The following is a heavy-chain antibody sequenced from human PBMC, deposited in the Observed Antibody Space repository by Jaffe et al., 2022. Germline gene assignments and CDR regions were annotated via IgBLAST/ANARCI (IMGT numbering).Heavy chain of an antibody. CDR3: ARGFWTGGKGFDY. CDR2: IYYRSKWYI. V-gene: IGHV6-1*01. CDR1: GDSVSNGNPT. J-gene: IGHJ4*02. Sequence: QVQLHQSGPGLVKPSQTLSLTCAISGDSVSNGNPTWNWIRESPSRGLEWLGRIYYRSKWYIEYAEVVKSRATINPDTSKNQFSLQLNSVTPDDTAVYYCARGFWTGGKGFDYWGQGILVTVSS. D-gene: IGHD3-3*01.